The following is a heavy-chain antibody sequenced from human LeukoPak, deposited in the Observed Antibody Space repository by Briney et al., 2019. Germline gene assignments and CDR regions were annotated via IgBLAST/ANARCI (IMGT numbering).Heavy chain of an antibody. V-gene: IGHV3-9*01. CDR2: ISWNSGSI. CDR1: GFTFDDYD. D-gene: IGHD3-22*01. CDR3: AKFFGSSCYYYDLGDAFDI. J-gene: IGHJ3*02. Sequence: PGRSLRLSCAASGFTFDDYDMPWVRQAPGKGLEGVSGISWNSGSIDYADSVKGRFTISRDNAKKSLYMQMNSLRAEDTALYYCAKFFGSSCYYYDLGDAFDIWGQGTMVTVSS.